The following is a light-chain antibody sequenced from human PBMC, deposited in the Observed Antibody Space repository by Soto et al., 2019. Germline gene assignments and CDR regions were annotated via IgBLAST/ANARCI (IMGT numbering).Light chain of an antibody. V-gene: IGLV2-14*01. J-gene: IGLJ2*01. CDR2: DVS. CDR1: SSDVGGYNY. Sequence: QSVLTQPASVSGSPGQSITISCTGTSSDVGGYNYVSWYKQHPGKAPKLMIYDVSNRPSGVSNRFSGSKSGNTASLTISGLQAEDEADYYCSSYTSSSTLLFGGGTKVTVL. CDR3: SSYTSSSTLL.